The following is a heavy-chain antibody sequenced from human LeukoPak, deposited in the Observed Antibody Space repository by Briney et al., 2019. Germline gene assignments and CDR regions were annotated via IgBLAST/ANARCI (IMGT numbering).Heavy chain of an antibody. CDR2: ISAYTGNT. Sequence: ASVKVSCKASGYSLTDYYMHWVRQAPGQGLEWMGWISAYTGNTNYAQKLQDRVSMTTDTSATTAYMELRNLTSDDTAVYYCVKTYYYDSSGYSDDAFDIWGQGTLVTVSS. D-gene: IGHD3-22*01. V-gene: IGHV1-18*04. CDR3: VKTYYYDSSGYSDDAFDI. J-gene: IGHJ3*02. CDR1: GYSLTDYY.